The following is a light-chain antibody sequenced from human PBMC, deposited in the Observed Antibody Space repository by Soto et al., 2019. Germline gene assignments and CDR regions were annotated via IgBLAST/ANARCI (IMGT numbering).Light chain of an antibody. CDR3: QQSFSTPSVS. J-gene: IGKJ4*01. V-gene: IGKV1-39*01. CDR2: AAS. CDR1: QSISSY. Sequence: DIPMIQSPSSLSASVGDRVTITCRASQSISSYLNWYQQKPGIAPKLLIYAASNLQSGVPSRFSGTGSGTDFTLTISSLQPEDFATYYCQQSFSTPSVSFGGGTKVEIK.